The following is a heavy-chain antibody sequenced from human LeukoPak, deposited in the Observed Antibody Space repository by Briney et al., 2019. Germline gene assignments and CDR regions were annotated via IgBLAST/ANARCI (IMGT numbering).Heavy chain of an antibody. J-gene: IGHJ4*02. CDR2: ISGSGGST. V-gene: IGHV3-23*01. Sequence: GGSLRLSCAASGFTFSYYAMSWVRQAPGKGLEWVSAISGSGGSTYYVDSVKGRFTISRDNSKNTLYLQMNSLRAEDTAVYYCARTGVTMVRGALRHWGQGTLVTVSS. D-gene: IGHD3-10*01. CDR3: ARTGVTMVRGALRH. CDR1: GFTFSYYA.